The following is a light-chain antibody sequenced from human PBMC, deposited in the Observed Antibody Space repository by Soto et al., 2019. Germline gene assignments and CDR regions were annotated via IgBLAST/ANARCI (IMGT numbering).Light chain of an antibody. V-gene: IGKV3-15*01. J-gene: IGKJ1*01. CDR2: GAS. CDR1: QSVSSN. Sequence: DILMTQSPATLSGSPGERATLSCRASQSVSSNLAWYQQKPGQAPRLLIYGASTRATGIPARFSGSGSGTEFTLTISSLQPDDFATYYCQQYNSYSWTFGQGTKVDIK. CDR3: QQYNSYSWT.